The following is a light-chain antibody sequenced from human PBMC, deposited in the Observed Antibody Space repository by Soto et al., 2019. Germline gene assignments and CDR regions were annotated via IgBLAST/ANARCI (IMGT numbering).Light chain of an antibody. CDR2: END. V-gene: IGLV1-51*02. J-gene: IGLJ1*01. CDR3: GTWDSNLSAPLYG. Sequence: QSVLTQPPSVSAAPGQKVTISCSGSSSNIGNNYVSWYQQLPGTAPKLLIYENDKRPSGIPGRFSGSKSGTSATLGITGLQTGDEADYYCGTWDSNLSAPLYGFGNGTKVTVL. CDR1: SSNIGNNY.